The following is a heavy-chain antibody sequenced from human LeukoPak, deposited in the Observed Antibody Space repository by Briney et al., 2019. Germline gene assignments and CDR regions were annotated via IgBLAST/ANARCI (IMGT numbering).Heavy chain of an antibody. CDR2: ISGSGGST. CDR3: AKDLWGIAVVGTFDY. V-gene: IGHV3-23*01. CDR1: GFTFSSYA. D-gene: IGHD6-19*01. J-gene: IGHJ4*02. Sequence: PGGSLRLSCAAPGFTFSSYAMCWVRQAPERGLEWVSAISGSGGSTYYADSVKGRFTISRDNSKNTLYLQMNRLRAENTAVYYCAKDLWGIAVVGTFDYWGQGTLVTVSS.